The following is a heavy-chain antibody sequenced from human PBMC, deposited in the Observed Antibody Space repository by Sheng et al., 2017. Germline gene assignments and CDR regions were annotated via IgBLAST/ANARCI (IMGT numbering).Heavy chain of an antibody. D-gene: IGHD1-26*01. V-gene: IGHV1-69*13. Sequence: QVQLVQSGVEVKKPGSSVKVSCKASGGTFSSYAISWVRQAPGQGLEWMGGIIPIFGTANYAQKFQGRVTITADESTSTAYMELSSLRSEDTAVYYCARVVGATFSWGYYFDYWGQGTLVTVSS. CDR1: GGTFSSYA. CDR3: ARVVGATFSWGYYFDY. CDR2: IIPIFGTA. J-gene: IGHJ4*02.